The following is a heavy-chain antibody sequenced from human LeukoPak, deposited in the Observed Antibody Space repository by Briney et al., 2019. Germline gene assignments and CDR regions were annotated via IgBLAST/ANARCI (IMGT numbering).Heavy chain of an antibody. D-gene: IGHD4-11*01. V-gene: IGHV3-23*01. CDR1: GFTFSRYA. Sequence: GGSLRLSCAASGFTFSRYAMDWVRQAPGKGLEWVSAISGSGGSTYYADSVKGRFTISRDNSKNTLFLQMNSLRAEDTAVYYCAKDLHDYGNYVGWFDSWGQGTLVTVSS. CDR3: AKDLHDYGNYVGWFDS. CDR2: ISGSGGST. J-gene: IGHJ5*01.